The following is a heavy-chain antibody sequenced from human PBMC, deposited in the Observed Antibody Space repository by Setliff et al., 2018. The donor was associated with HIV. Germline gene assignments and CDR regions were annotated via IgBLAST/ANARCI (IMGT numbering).Heavy chain of an antibody. CDR1: GYNFTDYD. D-gene: IGHD3-3*01. CDR2: MNPNNGNT. J-gene: IGHJ3*02. CDR3: ASRYYNFWSGYTDAFDI. Sequence: ASVKVSCKASGYNFTDYDINWVRQATGQGLEWMGWMNPNNGNTGYAEKFQGRVTMTRDTSISTAYMELSSLRSEDTAVYYCASRYYNFWSGYTDAFDIWGQGTMVTVSS. V-gene: IGHV1-8*02.